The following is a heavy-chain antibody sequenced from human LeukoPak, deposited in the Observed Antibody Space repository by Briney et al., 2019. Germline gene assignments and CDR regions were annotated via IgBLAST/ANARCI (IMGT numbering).Heavy chain of an antibody. D-gene: IGHD6-19*01. CDR1: GFTFSSYA. V-gene: IGHV3-23*01. Sequence: GGSLRLSCAASGFTFSSYAMSWVRQAPGKGLEWVSSISGSGDNTYYADSVKDRFSISRDNSKTTVSLQMNSLRAEDAAMYYCARSNGWLTDYWGQGTLVTVSS. CDR2: ISGSGDNT. J-gene: IGHJ4*02. CDR3: ARSNGWLTDY.